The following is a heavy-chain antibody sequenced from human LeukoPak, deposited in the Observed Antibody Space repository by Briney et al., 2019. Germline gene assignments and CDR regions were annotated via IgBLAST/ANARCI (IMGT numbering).Heavy chain of an antibody. V-gene: IGHV3-23*01. D-gene: IGHD5-12*01. CDR2: ITSSGASA. CDR3: VKDEDLYSPTWYLFED. Sequence: GGSLRLSCVASGFTFSSYAMTWVRQAPGNGMEWVSGITSSGASAYYAASVKGRFTVSRDNSENTLYLQINNLSAEDSGTYYCVKDEDLYSPTWYLFEDWGQGTLVTVSS. J-gene: IGHJ4*02. CDR1: GFTFSSYA.